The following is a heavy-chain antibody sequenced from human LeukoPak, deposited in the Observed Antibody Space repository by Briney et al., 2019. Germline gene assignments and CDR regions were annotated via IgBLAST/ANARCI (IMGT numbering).Heavy chain of an antibody. Sequence: GGPLRLSCAASGFTFSSYAMSWVRQAPGKGLEWVSAISGSGGSTYYADSVKGRFTISRDNSKNTLYLQMNSLRAEDTAVYYCAKDASNYDIFSSGENWFDPWGQGTLVTVSS. D-gene: IGHD3-9*01. V-gene: IGHV3-23*01. CDR1: GFTFSSYA. J-gene: IGHJ5*02. CDR2: ISGSGGST. CDR3: AKDASNYDIFSSGENWFDP.